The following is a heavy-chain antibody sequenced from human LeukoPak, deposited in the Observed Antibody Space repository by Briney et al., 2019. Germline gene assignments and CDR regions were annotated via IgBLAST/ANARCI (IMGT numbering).Heavy chain of an antibody. CDR1: GFTFSSYS. CDR2: ISSSSSYI. J-gene: IGHJ4*02. CDR3: AREHYYGSGGDY. Sequence: GGSLRLSCAASGFTFSSYSMNWVRQAPGKGLEWVSSISSSSSYIYYADSVKGRFTLSRDNAKTSLYLQMNSLRAEDTAVYYCAREHYYGSGGDYWGQGTLVTVSS. D-gene: IGHD3-10*01. V-gene: IGHV3-21*01.